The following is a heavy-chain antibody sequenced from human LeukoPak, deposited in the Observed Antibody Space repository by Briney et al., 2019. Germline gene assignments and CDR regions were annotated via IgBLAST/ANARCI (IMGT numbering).Heavy chain of an antibody. CDR1: GFTFSNAW. CDR3: TTDPGLAGIDSSGWFWYFDY. V-gene: IGHV3-15*01. Sequence: TGGSLRLSCAASGFTFSNAWMSWVRQAPGKGLEWVGRIKSKTDGGTTDYAAPVKGRFTISRDDSKNTLYLQMNSLKTEDTAVYYCTTDPGLAGIDSSGWFWYFDYWGQGTLVTVSS. J-gene: IGHJ4*02. CDR2: IKSKTDGGTT. D-gene: IGHD6-13*01.